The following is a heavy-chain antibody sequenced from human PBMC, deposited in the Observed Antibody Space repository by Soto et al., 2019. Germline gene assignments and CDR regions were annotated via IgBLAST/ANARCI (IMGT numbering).Heavy chain of an antibody. CDR1: GGTFTSYT. V-gene: IGHV1-69*02. CDR3: LRSAVRPSGGLIGPFDY. Sequence: SVKVSCKASGGTFTSYTITWVRQAPGQGLEWMGRIIPFIGITNYAQRFQGRVTITRDTSASTGYMELSRLRYEDTAVYYCLRSAVRPSGGLIGPFDYWGQGTLVTVS. CDR2: IIPFIGIT. D-gene: IGHD3-16*02. J-gene: IGHJ4*02.